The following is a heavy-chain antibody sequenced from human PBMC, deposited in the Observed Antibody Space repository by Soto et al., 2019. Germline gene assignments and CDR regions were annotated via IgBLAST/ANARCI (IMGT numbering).Heavy chain of an antibody. V-gene: IGHV4-59*01. Sequence: SETLSLTCTVSGDSIRSSYWSWVRQPPGRGLEWIGYVYHTGTTNSNPSLKSRVTISAGTSKNLFSLKLISVTPADTAVYFCARDMSGGSSLYDFDSWGPGTLVTVSS. D-gene: IGHD6-13*01. J-gene: IGHJ4*02. CDR2: VYHTGTT. CDR1: GDSIRSSY. CDR3: ARDMSGGSSLYDFDS.